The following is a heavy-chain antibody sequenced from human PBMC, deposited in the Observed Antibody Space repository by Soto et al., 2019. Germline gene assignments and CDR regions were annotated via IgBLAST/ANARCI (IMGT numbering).Heavy chain of an antibody. CDR3: VHSRCGGDCLQSYSSHYYYGMDI. J-gene: IGHJ6*02. Sequence: QITLKESGPTLVKPTQTLTLTCTFSGFSLSTGGMGVGWIRQPPGKALEWLALIYWDGDRRYRPSLMSRLTIAKDTSQNSLVLTLTDMDPLDTATYYCVHSRCGGDCLQSYSSHYYYGMDIWGQGTTVTVSS. CDR2: IYWDGDR. CDR1: GFSLSTGGMG. V-gene: IGHV2-5*02. D-gene: IGHD2-21*02.